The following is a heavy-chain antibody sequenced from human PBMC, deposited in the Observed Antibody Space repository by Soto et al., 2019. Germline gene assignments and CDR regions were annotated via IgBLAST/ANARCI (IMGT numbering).Heavy chain of an antibody. CDR3: AKTDAIQRGAYSGYLHRSYYYYYYMDV. J-gene: IGHJ6*03. V-gene: IGHV3-23*01. CDR2: ISGSGGST. D-gene: IGHD5-12*01. Sequence: PGGSLRLSCAASGFTFSSYAMSWVRQAPGKGLEWVSAISGSGGSTYYADSVKGRFTISRDNSKNTLYLQMNSLRAEDTAVYYCAKTDAIQRGAYSGYLHRSYYYYYYMDVWGKGTTVTVSS. CDR1: GFTFSSYA.